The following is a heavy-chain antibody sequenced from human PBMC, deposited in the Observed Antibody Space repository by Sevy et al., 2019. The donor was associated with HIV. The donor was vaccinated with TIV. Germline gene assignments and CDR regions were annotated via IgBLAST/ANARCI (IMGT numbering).Heavy chain of an antibody. CDR3: AKDMGYCTNGVCYSLDY. Sequence: GGSLRLSCAASGFTFDDYAMHWVRQAPGKGLEWVSGISWNSGSIGYADSVKCRFTISRDNAKNSRYLQMNSLRAEDTALYYCAKDMGYCTNGVCYSLDYWGQGTLVTVSS. J-gene: IGHJ4*02. CDR1: GFTFDDYA. CDR2: ISWNSGSI. D-gene: IGHD2-8*01. V-gene: IGHV3-9*01.